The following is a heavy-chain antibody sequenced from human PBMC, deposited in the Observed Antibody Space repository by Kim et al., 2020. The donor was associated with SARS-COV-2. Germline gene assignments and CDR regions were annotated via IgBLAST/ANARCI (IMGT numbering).Heavy chain of an antibody. J-gene: IGHJ6*02. CDR3: ARSVGSGSYYTYYYYYGMDV. D-gene: IGHD3-10*01. CDR1: GYSFTSYW. CDR2: IYPGDSDT. V-gene: IGHV5-51*01. Sequence: GESLKISCKGSGYSFTSYWIGWVRQMPGKGLEWMGIIYPGDSDTRYSPSFQGQVTISADKSISTAYLQWSSLKASDTAMYYCARSVGSGSYYTYYYYYGMDVWGQGTTVTVSS.